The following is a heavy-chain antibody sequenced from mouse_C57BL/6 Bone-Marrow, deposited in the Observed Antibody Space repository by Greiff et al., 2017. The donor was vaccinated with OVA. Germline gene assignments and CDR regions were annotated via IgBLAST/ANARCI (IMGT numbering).Heavy chain of an antibody. V-gene: IGHV1-82*01. J-gene: IGHJ3*01. CDR3: ARTRQLRLREFAY. CDR1: GYAFSSSW. D-gene: IGHD3-2*02. Sequence: VHLVESGPELVKPGASVKISCKASGYAFSSSWMNWVKQRPGKGLEWIGRIYPGDGDTNYNGKFKGKATLTADKSSSTAYMQLSSLTSEDSAVYFCARTRQLRLREFAYWGQGTLVTVSA. CDR2: IYPGDGDT.